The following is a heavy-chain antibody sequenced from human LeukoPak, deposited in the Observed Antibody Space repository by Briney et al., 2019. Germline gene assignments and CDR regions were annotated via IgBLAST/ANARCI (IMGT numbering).Heavy chain of an antibody. Sequence: SETLSLICTVSGGSINSSSYYWGWIRQPPGKGMEWIGSIYYSGSTYYNPSLKSRVTISVDTSKNQFSLKMSSVTAADTAVYYCARDSYDSSGYYGYWGQGTLVTVSS. V-gene: IGHV4-39*07. CDR2: IYYSGST. CDR1: GGSINSSSYY. D-gene: IGHD3-22*01. J-gene: IGHJ4*02. CDR3: ARDSYDSSGYYGY.